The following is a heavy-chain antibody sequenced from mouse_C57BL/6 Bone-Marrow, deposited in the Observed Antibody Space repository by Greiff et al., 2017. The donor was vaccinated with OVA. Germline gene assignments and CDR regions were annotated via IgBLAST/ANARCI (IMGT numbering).Heavy chain of an antibody. CDR1: EYEFPSHD. CDR2: INSDGGST. J-gene: IGHJ1*03. Sequence: EVKLVESGGGLVQPGESLKLSCESNEYEFPSHDMSWVRKTPEKRLELVAAINSDGGSTYYPDTMERRFIISRDNTKKTLYLQMSSLRSEDTALYYCARHGGITTPYWYFDVWGTGTTVTVSS. CDR3: ARHGGITTPYWYFDV. D-gene: IGHD1-1*01. V-gene: IGHV5-2*01.